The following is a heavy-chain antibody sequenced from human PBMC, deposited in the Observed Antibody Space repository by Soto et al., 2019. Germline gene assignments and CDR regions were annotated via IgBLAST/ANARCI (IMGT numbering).Heavy chain of an antibody. CDR1: GFTFSNAW. Sequence: PGGSLRLSCAASGFTFSNAWMSWVRQAPGKGLEWVGRIKSKTDDGATDYAAPVKGRFTISRDDSENTLYLQMNNLKIEDTAVYYCATENWGGFDYWGQGTLVTVYS. CDR3: ATENWGGFDY. CDR2: IKSKTDDGAT. D-gene: IGHD3-16*01. J-gene: IGHJ4*02. V-gene: IGHV3-15*01.